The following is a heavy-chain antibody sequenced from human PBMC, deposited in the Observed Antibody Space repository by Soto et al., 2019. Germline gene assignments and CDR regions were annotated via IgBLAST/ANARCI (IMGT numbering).Heavy chain of an antibody. CDR3: AIGHDSRYGDSHRDY. J-gene: IGHJ4*02. V-gene: IGHV3-33*01. CDR1: GFTFSSYG. Sequence: QVQLVESGGGVVQPGRSLRLSCAASGFTFSSYGMHWVRQAPGKGLEWVAVIWYDGSNKYYADSVKGRFTISRDNSKNTLYLQMNILRAEDTAVYYCAIGHDSRYGDSHRDYWGQGTLVTGSS. CDR2: IWYDGSNK. D-gene: IGHD4-17*01.